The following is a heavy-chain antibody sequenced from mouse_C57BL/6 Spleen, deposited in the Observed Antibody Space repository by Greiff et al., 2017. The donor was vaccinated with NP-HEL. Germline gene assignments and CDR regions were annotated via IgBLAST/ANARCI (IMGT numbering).Heavy chain of an antibody. D-gene: IGHD2-1*01. CDR2: IYPSDSET. CDR3: AGYGNYGYFDV. V-gene: IGHV1-61*01. CDR1: GYTFTSYW. J-gene: IGHJ1*03. Sequence: QVQLQQPGAELVRPGSSVKLSCKASGYTFTSYWMDWVKQRPGQGLEWIGNIYPSDSETHYNQKFKDKATLTVDKSSSTAYMQLSSLTSEDSAVYYWAGYGNYGYFDVWGTGTTVTVSS.